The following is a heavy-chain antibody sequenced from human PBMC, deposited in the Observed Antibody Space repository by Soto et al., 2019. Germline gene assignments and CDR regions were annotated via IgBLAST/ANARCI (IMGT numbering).Heavy chain of an antibody. Sequence: ASVKVSCKVSGYTLTELSMHWVRQAPGKGLEWMGGFDPEDGETIYAQKFQGRVTMTEDTSTDTAYMELSSLRSEDTAAYYCATGPYYDSSGYCIYWGQGTLVTVSS. CDR2: FDPEDGET. CDR1: GYTLTELS. V-gene: IGHV1-24*01. CDR3: ATGPYYDSSGYCIY. J-gene: IGHJ4*02. D-gene: IGHD3-22*01.